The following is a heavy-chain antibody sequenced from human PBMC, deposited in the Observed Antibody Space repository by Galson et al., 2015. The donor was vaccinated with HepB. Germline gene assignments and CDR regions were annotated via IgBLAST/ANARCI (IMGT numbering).Heavy chain of an antibody. CDR3: ARGSRIVGARVYFDY. Sequence: SLRLPCAASGFTFSSYGMHWVRQAPGKGLEWVAVIWYDGSNKYYADSVKGRFTISRDNSKNTLYLQMNSLRAEDTAVYYCARGSRIVGARVYFDYWGQGTLVTVSS. CDR2: IWYDGSNK. V-gene: IGHV3-33*08. CDR1: GFTFSSYG. J-gene: IGHJ4*02. D-gene: IGHD1-26*01.